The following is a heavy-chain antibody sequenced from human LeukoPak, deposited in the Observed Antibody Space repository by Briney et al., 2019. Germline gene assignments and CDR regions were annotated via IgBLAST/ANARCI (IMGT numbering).Heavy chain of an antibody. CDR2: VWYDGRNQ. Sequence: GGSLRLSRAASGFTFSSYGMHWVRRAPGKGLGGGAVVWYDGRNQYHEDSVKGRFTISRDNSRTTLYLKMNSLRAEDTAVYYCARAEGIAASGDWGQGTLVTVSS. CDR1: GFTFSSYG. D-gene: IGHD6-13*01. V-gene: IGHV3-33*01. J-gene: IGHJ4*02. CDR3: ARAEGIAASGD.